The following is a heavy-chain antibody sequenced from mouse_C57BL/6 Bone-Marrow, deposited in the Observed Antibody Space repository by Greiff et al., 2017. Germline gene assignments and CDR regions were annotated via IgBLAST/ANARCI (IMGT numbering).Heavy chain of an antibody. CDR2: ISSGGDYI. D-gene: IGHD1-1*01. J-gene: IGHJ1*03. Sequence: EVKLVESGEGLVKPGGSLKLSCAASGFTFSSYAMSWVRQTPEKRLEWVAYISSGGDYIYYADTVKGRSTISRDNARNTLYLQMSSLKSEDTAMYYCTRDYYGSSYPYWYFDVWGTGTTVTVSS. CDR3: TRDYYGSSYPYWYFDV. V-gene: IGHV5-9-1*02. CDR1: GFTFSSYA.